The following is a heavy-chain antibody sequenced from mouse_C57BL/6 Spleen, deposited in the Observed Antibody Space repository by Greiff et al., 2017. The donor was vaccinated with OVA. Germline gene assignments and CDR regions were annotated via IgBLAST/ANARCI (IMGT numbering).Heavy chain of an antibody. V-gene: IGHV6-3*01. Sequence: EVKLEESGGGLVQPGGSMKLSCVASGFTFSNYWMNWVRQSPEKGLEWVAQIRLKSDNYATHYAESVKGRFTISRDDSKSSVYLQMNNLRAEDTGIYYCTGGGYGRDYWGQGTTLTVSS. D-gene: IGHD1-1*01. CDR1: GFTFSNYW. CDR3: TGGGYGRDY. J-gene: IGHJ2*01. CDR2: IRLKSDNYAT.